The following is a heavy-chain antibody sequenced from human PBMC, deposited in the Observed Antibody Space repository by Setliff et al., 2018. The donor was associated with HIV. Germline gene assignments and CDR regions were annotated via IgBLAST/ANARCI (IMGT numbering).Heavy chain of an antibody. Sequence: SETLSLTCTVSGGSISSYYWSWIRQPPGKGLEWIAYSYYSGNTNYNPSLRSRVTMSVDTSKNQFSLKLSSVTAADTAVYYCVGGQKWLAFDSWGQGTLVTVSS. CDR1: GGSISSYY. CDR2: SYYSGNT. V-gene: IGHV4-59*01. J-gene: IGHJ4*02. D-gene: IGHD5-18*01. CDR3: VGGQKWLAFDS.